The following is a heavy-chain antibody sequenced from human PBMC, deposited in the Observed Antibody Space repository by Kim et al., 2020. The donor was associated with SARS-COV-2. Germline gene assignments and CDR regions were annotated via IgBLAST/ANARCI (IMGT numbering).Heavy chain of an antibody. Sequence: GGSLRLSCAASGFTFSSYAMSWVRQAPGKGLEWVSAISGSGGSTYYADSVKGRFTISRDNSKNTLYLQMNSLRAEDTAVYYCAKFYGSVSYFAVGVHVTYYYDSSGSDYWGQGTLVTVSS. V-gene: IGHV3-23*01. CDR1: GFTFSSYA. CDR3: AKFYGSVSYFAVGVHVTYYYDSSGSDY. D-gene: IGHD3-22*01. J-gene: IGHJ4*02. CDR2: ISGSGGST.